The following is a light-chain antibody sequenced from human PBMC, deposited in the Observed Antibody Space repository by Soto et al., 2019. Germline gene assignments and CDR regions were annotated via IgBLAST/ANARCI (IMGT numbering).Light chain of an antibody. CDR2: KAS. J-gene: IGKJ1*01. V-gene: IGKV1-5*03. Sequence: DIQMTQSPSTLSGSVGDRVTITCRASQSISSWLAWYQQKPGKAPKLLIYKASSLESGVPSRFSGSGPGTEFTLTISSLQPDDFATYYCQQYNSSPWAFGQGTKVDIK. CDR3: QQYNSSPWA. CDR1: QSISSW.